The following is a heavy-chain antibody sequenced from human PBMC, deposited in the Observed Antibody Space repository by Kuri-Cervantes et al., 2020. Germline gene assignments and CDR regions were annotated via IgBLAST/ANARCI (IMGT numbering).Heavy chain of an antibody. D-gene: IGHD5-12*01. CDR1: GYTFTGYY. Sequence: ASVKVSCKASGYTFTGYYMHWVRQAPGQGLEWMGWINPNSGGTNYAQKFQGRVTMTRDTSISTVYMELSRLRSDDTAVYYCARRIGYSGYLGPWGQGTLVTVSS. V-gene: IGHV1-2*02. CDR2: INPNSGGT. CDR3: ARRIGYSGYLGP. J-gene: IGHJ5*02.